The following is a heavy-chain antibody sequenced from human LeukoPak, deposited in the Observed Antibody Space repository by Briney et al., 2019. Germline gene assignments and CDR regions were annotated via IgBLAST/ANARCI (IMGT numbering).Heavy chain of an antibody. CDR3: AGHYLYYYGSSGHGNAFDI. D-gene: IGHD3-22*01. CDR2: IIPIFGIA. CDR1: GGTFSSYA. J-gene: IGHJ3*02. Sequence: ASVKVSCKASGGTFSSYAISWVRQAPGQGLEWMGRIIPIFGIANYAQKFQGRVTITADKSTSTAYMELSSLRSEDTAVYYCAGHYLYYYGSSGHGNAFDIWGQGTMVTVSS. V-gene: IGHV1-69*04.